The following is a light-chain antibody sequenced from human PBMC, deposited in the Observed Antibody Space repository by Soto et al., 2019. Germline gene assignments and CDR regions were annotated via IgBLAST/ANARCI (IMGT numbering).Light chain of an antibody. Sequence: QLVLTQSPSASAFLGASVKLTCTLRSGHSSYAIAWHQQQPEKGPRYLMKLNSDGSHSKGDGIPDRFSGSSSGAERYLTISSLQSEDEADYYCQTWGTGIPVVFGGGTKLTVL. CDR3: QTWGTGIPVV. V-gene: IGLV4-69*01. J-gene: IGLJ2*01. CDR1: SGHSSYA. CDR2: LNSDGSH.